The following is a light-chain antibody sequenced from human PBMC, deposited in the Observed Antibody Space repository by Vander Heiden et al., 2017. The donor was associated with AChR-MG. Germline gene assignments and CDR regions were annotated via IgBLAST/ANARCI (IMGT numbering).Light chain of an antibody. J-gene: IGLJ1*01. Sequence: QQLPRTAPKLLIYMNDQRPAKVPDRFSGAKSATAASLAITGRRYEEEADDYCAAWEDSRYGYVFGTGTKVTVL. CDR3: AAWEDSRYGYV. V-gene: IGLV1-47*01. CDR2: MND.